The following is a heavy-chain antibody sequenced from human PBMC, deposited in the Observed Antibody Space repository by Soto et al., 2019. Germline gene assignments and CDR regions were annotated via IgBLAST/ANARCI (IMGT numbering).Heavy chain of an antibody. Sequence: QVQLQESGPGLVKPSETLSLTCTVSGGSVSSGSYYWSWIRQPPGKGLEWIGYIYYSGSTNYNPFLKSRVTIAVDTSMNQYSLKRSSVTAADTAVYYCAKGEKKASLDYWGQGTLVTVSS. CDR1: GGSVSSGSYY. D-gene: IGHD3-16*01. CDR2: IYYSGST. J-gene: IGHJ4*02. CDR3: AKGEKKASLDY. V-gene: IGHV4-61*01.